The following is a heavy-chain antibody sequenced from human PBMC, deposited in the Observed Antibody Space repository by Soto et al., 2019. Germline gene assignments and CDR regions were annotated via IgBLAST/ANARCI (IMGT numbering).Heavy chain of an antibody. Sequence: QGQLVQSGAEVKKAGASVKGSCKASGYTFTGDYLYWVRQAPGLGLEWMGWFDPNSGDTNYAQSFQGRVTITRNTSISTSYMELGSLGSDDTAVYYCARGGSFLLAPVDPWGQGTLVTVSS. J-gene: IGHJ5*02. D-gene: IGHD3-3*01. V-gene: IGHV1-2*02. CDR3: ARGGSFLLAPVDP. CDR1: GYTFTGDY. CDR2: FDPNSGDT.